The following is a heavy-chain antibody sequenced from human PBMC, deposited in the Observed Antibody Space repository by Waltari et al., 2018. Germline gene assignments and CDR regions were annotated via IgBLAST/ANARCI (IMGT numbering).Heavy chain of an antibody. V-gene: IGHV3-49*04. Sequence: EVQLVESGGGLVQPGRSLRLSCTASGFTFGDYAMSWVRQAPGKGLEWVGCIRSKADGGTTEYAATVKGRFTISRDDSKSIAYLQMNSLKTEDTAVYYCTRGMTTVTTLFDYWGQGTLVTVSS. CDR1: GFTFGDYA. D-gene: IGHD4-17*01. J-gene: IGHJ4*02. CDR3: TRGMTTVTTLFDY. CDR2: IRSKADGGTT.